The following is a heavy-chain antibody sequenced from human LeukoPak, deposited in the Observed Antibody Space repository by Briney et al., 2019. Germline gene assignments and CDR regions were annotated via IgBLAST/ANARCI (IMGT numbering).Heavy chain of an antibody. D-gene: IGHD2-15*01. J-gene: IGHJ3*02. CDR2: ISSSSSTI. CDR1: GFTFSSYS. V-gene: IGHV3-48*04. Sequence: GGSLRLSCAASGFTFSSYSMNWDRQAPGKGLEWVSYISSSSSTIYYADSVKGRFTISRDNAKNSLYLQMNSLRAEDTAVYYCARDFYCSGGSCYGDAFDIWGQGTMVTVSS. CDR3: ARDFYCSGGSCYGDAFDI.